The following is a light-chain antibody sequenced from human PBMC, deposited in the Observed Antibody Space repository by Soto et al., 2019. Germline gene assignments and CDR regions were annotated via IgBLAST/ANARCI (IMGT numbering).Light chain of an antibody. J-gene: IGKJ2*01. Sequence: EIVLTQSPGTLSLSPGERATLSCRASQSVSSSYLAWYQQKPGQAPRLLIYGASSRATGIPDRFSGSGSGRDFTLTIIRLEPEDFAVYYCHQYGSSPPYTFGQGTKLEIK. V-gene: IGKV3-20*01. CDR1: QSVSSSY. CDR3: HQYGSSPPYT. CDR2: GAS.